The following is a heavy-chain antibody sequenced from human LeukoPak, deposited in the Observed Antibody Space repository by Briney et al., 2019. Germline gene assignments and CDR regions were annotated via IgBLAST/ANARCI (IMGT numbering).Heavy chain of an antibody. D-gene: IGHD5-12*01. CDR1: GDSMSSYY. CDR2: IYYSGST. Sequence: PSETLSLTCTVSGDSMSSYYWSWIRQPPGKGLEWIGYIYYSGSTNYNPSLQSRVTISVDTSKNQFSLKLSSVTAADTAVYYCARPGRGYSGYVAYWGQGTLVTVSS. CDR3: ARPGRGYSGYVAY. J-gene: IGHJ4*02. V-gene: IGHV4-59*12.